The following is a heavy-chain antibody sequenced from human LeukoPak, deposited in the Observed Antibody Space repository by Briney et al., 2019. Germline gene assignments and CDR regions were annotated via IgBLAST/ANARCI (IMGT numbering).Heavy chain of an antibody. CDR1: GGTFSSYA. V-gene: IGHV1-69*05. CDR3: GKSKMATIQNYFDY. Sequence: ASVKVSCKASGGTFSSYAISWVRQAPGQGLEWMGGIIPIFGTANYAQKFQGRVTITTDESTSTAYMELSSLRSEDTAVYYCGKSKMATIQNYFDYWGQGTLVTVSS. CDR2: IIPIFGTA. D-gene: IGHD5-24*01. J-gene: IGHJ4*02.